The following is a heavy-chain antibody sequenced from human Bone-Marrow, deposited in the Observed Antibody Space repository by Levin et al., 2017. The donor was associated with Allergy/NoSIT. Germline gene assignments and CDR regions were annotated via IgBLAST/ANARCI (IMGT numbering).Heavy chain of an antibody. Sequence: GESLKISCVASGFNFRRYWMSWVRQAPGKGLEWMANIREDGSDKYYADSVKGRFTISKDNTQNSLFLQISSLRVEDTAVYYCARDSAGYDYWGQGSPVTVSS. J-gene: IGHJ4*02. CDR1: GFNFRRYW. CDR2: IREDGSDK. CDR3: ARDSAGYDY. V-gene: IGHV3-7*01. D-gene: IGHD5-12*01.